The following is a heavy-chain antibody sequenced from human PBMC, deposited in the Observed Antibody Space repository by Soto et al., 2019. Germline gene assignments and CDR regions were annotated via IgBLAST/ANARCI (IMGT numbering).Heavy chain of an antibody. J-gene: IGHJ3*02. CDR2: ISWDGGST. CDR3: AKSQNPIETNDAFDI. CDR1: GFTFDDYT. D-gene: IGHD1-26*01. V-gene: IGHV3-43*01. Sequence: EVQLVESGGGVVQPGGSLRLSCAASGFTFDDYTMHWVRQAPGKGLEWVSLISWDGGSTYYADSVKGRFTISRDNSKNSLYLQMNSLRTEDTALYYCAKSQNPIETNDAFDIWGQGTMVTVSS.